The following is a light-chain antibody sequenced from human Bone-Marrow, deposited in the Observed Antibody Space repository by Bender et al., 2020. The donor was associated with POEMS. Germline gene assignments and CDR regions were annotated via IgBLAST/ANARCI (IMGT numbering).Light chain of an antibody. J-gene: IGLJ3*02. V-gene: IGLV1-44*01. CDR2: SDN. CDR3: AAWDAGLSGGV. Sequence: QSVLTQPPSASGTPGQRVTISCSGSNSNIGTNAVNWYQQFPGTAPKLLIYSDNQRPSGVPDRFYAFKSGTSASLAISGLQSEDEADYYGAAWDAGLSGGVFGGGTKLNVL. CDR1: NSNIGTNA.